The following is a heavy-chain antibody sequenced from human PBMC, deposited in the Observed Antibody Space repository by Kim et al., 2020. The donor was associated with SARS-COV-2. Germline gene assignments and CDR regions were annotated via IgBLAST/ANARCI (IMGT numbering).Heavy chain of an antibody. CDR3: ARRGSHGTYVSFDY. J-gene: IGHJ4*02. D-gene: IGHD3-16*01. V-gene: IGHV4-39*01. Sequence: NPSLQRRVHISLDTSKNQFSVKVNSVTAAATSVYYCARRGSHGTYVSFDYWGQGILVTVSS.